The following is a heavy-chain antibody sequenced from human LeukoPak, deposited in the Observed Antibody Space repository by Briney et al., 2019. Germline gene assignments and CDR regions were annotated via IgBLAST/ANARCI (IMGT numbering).Heavy chain of an antibody. CDR1: GYTFTGYY. J-gene: IGHJ3*02. Sequence: GASVKVSCKASGYTFTGYYMHWVRQAPGQGLEWMGRINPNSGGTNYAQKFQGRVTMTRDTSISTAYMELGRLRSEDTAVYYCARATPNDYAPYTDAFDIWGQGTMVTVSS. D-gene: IGHD2-2*01. V-gene: IGHV1-2*06. CDR3: ARATPNDYAPYTDAFDI. CDR2: INPNSGGT.